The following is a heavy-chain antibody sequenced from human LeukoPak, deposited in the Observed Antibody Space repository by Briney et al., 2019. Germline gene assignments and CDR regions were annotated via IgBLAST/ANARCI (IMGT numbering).Heavy chain of an antibody. J-gene: IGHJ5*02. Sequence: ASETLSLTCSVSGGSISSPNPDWAWLRQPPGQGLEWFGSIYYSGTTYYNLSLKSRVTLSVDTSQNQFSLKLSSETAADTAIYFCARSLGANTWVGNWFDPWGQGTLVTVSP. D-gene: IGHD3-10*01. CDR3: ARSLGANTWVGNWFDP. CDR1: GGSISSPNPD. V-gene: IGHV4-39*01. CDR2: IYYSGTT.